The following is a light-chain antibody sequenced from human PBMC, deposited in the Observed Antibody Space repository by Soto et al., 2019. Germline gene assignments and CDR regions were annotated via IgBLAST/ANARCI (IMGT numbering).Light chain of an antibody. CDR2: GAS. CDR1: QSVSNSY. Sequence: EIVLTQSPGTLSLSPGERATLSCRASQSVSNSYLAWYQQKPGQAPRLLIYGASSRATGIPDRFSASGSATDFTLTITRLEPEDCAVYYCQQHGSSPRTFGQGTKVDI. J-gene: IGKJ1*01. CDR3: QQHGSSPRT. V-gene: IGKV3-20*01.